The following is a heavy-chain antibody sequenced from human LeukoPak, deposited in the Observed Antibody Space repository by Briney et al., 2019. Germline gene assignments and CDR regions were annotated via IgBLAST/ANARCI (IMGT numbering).Heavy chain of an antibody. Sequence: SETLSLTCTVSGGSISSSSYYWGWIRQPPGKGLEWIGSIYYSGSTYYNPSLKSRVTISVDTSKNQFSLKLSSVTAADTAVYYCARGAPYYYGSGSYYPLSWFDPWGQGTLVTVSS. CDR1: GGSISSSSYY. D-gene: IGHD3-10*01. J-gene: IGHJ5*02. V-gene: IGHV4-39*07. CDR3: ARGAPYYYGSGSYYPLSWFDP. CDR2: IYYSGST.